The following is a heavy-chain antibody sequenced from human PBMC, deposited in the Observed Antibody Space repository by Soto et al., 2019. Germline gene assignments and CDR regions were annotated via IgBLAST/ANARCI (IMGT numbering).Heavy chain of an antibody. CDR3: ARDSGYDYTGYSDY. CDR2: ISDSGTYI. J-gene: IGHJ4*02. D-gene: IGHD5-12*01. V-gene: IGHV3-21*06. CDR1: GLSFSGYR. Sequence: LSCTASGLSFSGYRMNWVRQSPGKGLEWVCSISDSGTYINYADSVKGRFDISRDNAKSVLYLQMNSLRAEDTAFYYCARDSGYDYTGYSDYWGQGTQVTVSS.